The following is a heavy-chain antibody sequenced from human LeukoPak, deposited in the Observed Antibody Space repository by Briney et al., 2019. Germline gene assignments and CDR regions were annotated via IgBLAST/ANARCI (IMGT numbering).Heavy chain of an antibody. CDR1: GGTFSSYA. V-gene: IGHV1-69*13. CDR2: IIPIFGTA. CDR3: AREWGGYCSSTSCYGMDV. D-gene: IGHD2-2*01. J-gene: IGHJ6*04. Sequence: ASVKVSCKASGGTFSSYAISWVRQAPGQGLEWMGGIIPIFGTANYAQKFQGRATITADESTSTAYMELSSLRSEDTAVYYCAREWGGYCSSTSCYGMDVWGKGTTVTVSS.